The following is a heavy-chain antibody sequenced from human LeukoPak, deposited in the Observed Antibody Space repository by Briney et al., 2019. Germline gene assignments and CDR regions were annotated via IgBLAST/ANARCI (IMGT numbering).Heavy chain of an antibody. J-gene: IGHJ4*02. CDR2: IYYSGST. CDR3: ARAEAFGVVNPDY. V-gene: IGHV4-59*12. CDR1: GGSISSYY. D-gene: IGHD3-3*01. Sequence: SETPSLTCTVSGGSISSYYWSWIRQPPGKGLEWIGYIYYSGSTNYNPSLKSRVTISVDTSKNQFSLKLSSVTAADTAVYYCARAEAFGVVNPDYWGQGTLVTVSS.